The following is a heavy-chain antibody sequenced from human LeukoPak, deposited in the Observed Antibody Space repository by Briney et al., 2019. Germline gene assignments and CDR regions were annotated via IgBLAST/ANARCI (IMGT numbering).Heavy chain of an antibody. CDR3: ARDFGDDYGGIHLDY. CDR2: IYYSGST. Sequence: SETLSLTCTVSGGSISSYYWSWIRQPPGKGLEWIGYIYYSGSTNYNPSLKSRVTISVDTSKNQFSLKLSSVTAADTAVYYCARDFGDDYGGIHLDYWGQGTLVTVSS. D-gene: IGHD4-17*01. J-gene: IGHJ4*02. CDR1: GGSISSYY. V-gene: IGHV4-59*01.